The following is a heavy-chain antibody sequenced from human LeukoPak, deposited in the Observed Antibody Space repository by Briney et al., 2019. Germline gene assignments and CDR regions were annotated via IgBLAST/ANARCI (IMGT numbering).Heavy chain of an antibody. D-gene: IGHD2-15*01. Sequence: PGRSLRLSCAASGFTFSSYGMNWVRQAPGKGLEWVAVISYDGSNKYYADSVKGRFTISRDNSKNTLYLQMNSLRAEDTAVYYCAKDHSAASFDYWGQGTLVTVSS. V-gene: IGHV3-30*18. CDR3: AKDHSAASFDY. J-gene: IGHJ4*02. CDR2: ISYDGSNK. CDR1: GFTFSSYG.